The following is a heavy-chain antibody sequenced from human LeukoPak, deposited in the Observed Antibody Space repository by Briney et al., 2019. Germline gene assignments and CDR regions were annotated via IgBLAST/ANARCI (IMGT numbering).Heavy chain of an antibody. CDR2: ISGSGGST. Sequence: GGSLRLSCAASGFTFSSYAMSWVRLAPGKGLERVSAISGSGGSTYYADSVKGRFTISRDNSKNTLYLQMNSLRAEDTAVYYCAKDTQWLGIFDYWGQGTLVTVSS. CDR3: AKDTQWLGIFDY. CDR1: GFTFSSYA. J-gene: IGHJ4*02. V-gene: IGHV3-23*01. D-gene: IGHD6-19*01.